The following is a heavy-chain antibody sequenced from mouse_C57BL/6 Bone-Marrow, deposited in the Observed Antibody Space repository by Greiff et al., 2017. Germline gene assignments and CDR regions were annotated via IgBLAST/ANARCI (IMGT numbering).Heavy chain of an antibody. J-gene: IGHJ3*01. CDR1: GYTFTGYW. CDR2: LLPGSGST. V-gene: IGHV1-9*01. Sequence: QVQLQQSGAELMKPGASVKLSCKATGYTFTGYWIEWVKQRPGHGLEWMGELLPGSGSTNYNEKLKGKATLNADTSSTQAYMQLSSLTTEDSAIYYCARGWLLLAYWGQGTLVTVSA. D-gene: IGHD2-3*01. CDR3: ARGWLLLAY.